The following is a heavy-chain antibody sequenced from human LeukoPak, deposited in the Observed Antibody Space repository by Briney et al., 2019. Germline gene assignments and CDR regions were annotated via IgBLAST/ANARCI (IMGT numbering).Heavy chain of an antibody. V-gene: IGHV3-30*03. Sequence: TGGSLRLSCAASGFNFNNYDMHWVRQAPGKGLEWVAVISIDGKKSYYADSVKGRFTISRDNSKSTLFLQMNSLRAEDTAVYYCARDFIPPYYYDSSGYLLGVGWFDPWGQGTLVTVSS. CDR2: ISIDGKKS. CDR1: GFNFNNYD. D-gene: IGHD3-22*01. J-gene: IGHJ5*02. CDR3: ARDFIPPYYYDSSGYLLGVGWFDP.